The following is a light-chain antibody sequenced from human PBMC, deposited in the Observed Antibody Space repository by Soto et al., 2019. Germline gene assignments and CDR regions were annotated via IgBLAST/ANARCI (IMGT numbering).Light chain of an antibody. CDR2: EVS. Sequence: DVVMTQTPISLSVTPGQPASISCESSQSLLHTDGKTYLYWYLQKPGQPPQILIYEVSNLFSGVPDRFSGSGSGTYFTLKSSRVEAEDVGVYYCMQSAQLPLTCGGGTKVEIK. CDR1: QSLLHTDGKTY. CDR3: MQSAQLPLT. V-gene: IGKV2D-29*01. J-gene: IGKJ4*01.